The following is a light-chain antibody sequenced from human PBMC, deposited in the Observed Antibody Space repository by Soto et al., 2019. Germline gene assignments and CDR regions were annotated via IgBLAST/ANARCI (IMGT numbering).Light chain of an antibody. Sequence: QSALTQPASVSGSPGQSISISCSGTSSDVGGYEHVSWYQQHPGKAPRLIIHDVSSRPSGVSNRFSGSKSGNTASLTISGLQTEDEADYYCSSYTGVSLDVLGTGTKLTVL. J-gene: IGLJ1*01. V-gene: IGLV2-14*01. CDR3: SSYTGVSLDV. CDR2: DVS. CDR1: SSDVGGYEH.